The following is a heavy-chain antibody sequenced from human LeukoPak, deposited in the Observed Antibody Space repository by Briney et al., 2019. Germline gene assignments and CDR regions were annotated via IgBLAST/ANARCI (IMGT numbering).Heavy chain of an antibody. CDR1: GYTFTSYY. J-gene: IGHJ4*02. CDR2: INPSGGST. CDR3: ARDPGRNYYESHLGFDY. D-gene: IGHD3-22*01. V-gene: IGHV1-46*01. Sequence: AAVKVSCKASGYTFTSYYMHWVRQAPGQGLEWMGIINPSGGSTSYAQTFQGRVTMTRDTSTSTVYMELSSLRSEDMAVYYCARDPGRNYYESHLGFDYWGQGTLVTVSS.